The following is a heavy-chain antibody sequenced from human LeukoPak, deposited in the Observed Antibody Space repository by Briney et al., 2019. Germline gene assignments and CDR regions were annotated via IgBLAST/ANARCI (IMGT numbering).Heavy chain of an antibody. V-gene: IGHV1-2*02. D-gene: IGHD1-26*01. CDR3: ARGGKVGYTGEYFFDN. CDR2: INPKSGDT. Sequence: ASVKVSCKASGYTFSGYYMHWVRQDPGQGLEWMGWINPKSGDTNYGQKFQGRVAMTRDTSISTVYMELSRLRSDDTAVYYCARGGKVGYTGEYFFDNWGQGTLVTVSS. J-gene: IGHJ4*02. CDR1: GYTFSGYY.